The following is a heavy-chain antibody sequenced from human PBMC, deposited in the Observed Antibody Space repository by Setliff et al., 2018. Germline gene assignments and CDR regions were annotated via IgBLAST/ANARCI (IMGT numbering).Heavy chain of an antibody. Sequence: SVKVSCKASGYSFTIYGISWVRQAPGQGLEWLGGTIPNFGTTNYAQEFQGRVTIITDESTSTAYMELSSLRFEDTAVYYCAREGVDTRSSTDYRYHMDVWGKGTTVTVSS. CDR2: TIPNFGTT. CDR3: AREGVDTRSSTDYRYHMDV. J-gene: IGHJ6*03. D-gene: IGHD1-26*01. V-gene: IGHV1-69*05. CDR1: GYSFTIYG.